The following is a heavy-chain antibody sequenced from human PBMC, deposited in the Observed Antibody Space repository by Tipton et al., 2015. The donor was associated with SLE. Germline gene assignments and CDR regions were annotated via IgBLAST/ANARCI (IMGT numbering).Heavy chain of an antibody. D-gene: IGHD6-6*01. J-gene: IGHJ5*02. CDR3: ARELVEHSSSFNWFDP. Sequence: QLVQSGGGSVQPGGSLRLSCAASGFTVSNNFMSWVRQAPGKGLEWVSSITSSSSYIFYADSVKGRFTISRDNAKNSLYLQMDTLRAEDTAVYYCARELVEHSSSFNWFDPWGQGTLVTVSS. V-gene: IGHV3-21*03. CDR1: GFTVSNNF. CDR2: ITSSSSYI.